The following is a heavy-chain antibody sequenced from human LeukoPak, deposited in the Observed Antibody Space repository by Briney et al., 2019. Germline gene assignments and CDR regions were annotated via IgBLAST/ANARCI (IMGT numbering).Heavy chain of an antibody. D-gene: IGHD3-3*01. J-gene: IGHJ4*02. CDR1: GFTSSSYS. CDR3: ARDGFDFWSGYPTTVDY. V-gene: IGHV3-48*01. CDR2: ISSSSNTI. Sequence: GGSLRLSCAASGFTSSSYSMNWVRQSPGKGLGWVSYISSSSNTIYYADSVKGRFTISRDNANNSLYLQMNSLRAEDTAVYYCARDGFDFWSGYPTTVDYWGQGTLVTVSS.